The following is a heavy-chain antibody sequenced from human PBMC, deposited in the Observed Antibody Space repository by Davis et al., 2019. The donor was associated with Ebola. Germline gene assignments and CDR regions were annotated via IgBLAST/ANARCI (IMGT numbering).Heavy chain of an antibody. CDR3: ARIPSGIKGTYADY. CDR2: INPSGGST. J-gene: IGHJ4*01. D-gene: IGHD1-14*01. CDR1: GYTFTSYY. Sequence: ASVKVSCKASGYTFTSYYMHWVRQAPGQGLEWMGIINPSGGSTRYAQKFQGRVTITADESTSTAYMELSSLRSEDTAVYYCARIPSGIKGTYADYWGQGSLIIVSS. V-gene: IGHV1-46*01.